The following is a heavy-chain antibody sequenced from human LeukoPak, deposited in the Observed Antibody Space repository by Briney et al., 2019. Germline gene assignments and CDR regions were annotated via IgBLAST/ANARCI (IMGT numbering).Heavy chain of an antibody. D-gene: IGHD3-22*01. CDR1: GGSISSSSYY. CDR2: IYYSGST. J-gene: IGHJ4*02. CDR3: ARHVRTAYYYDSGGYYDY. Sequence: SETLSLTCTVSGGSISSSSYYWGWIRQPPGQRLEWIGNIYYSGSTYYNPSFKGRVTISVDTSKTQFSLKLSSVTAPDTAVYYCARHVRTAYYYDSGGYYDYWRQGILVTVSS. V-gene: IGHV4-39*01.